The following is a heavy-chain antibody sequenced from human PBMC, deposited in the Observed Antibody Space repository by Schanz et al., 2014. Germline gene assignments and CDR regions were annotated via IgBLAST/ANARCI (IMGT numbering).Heavy chain of an antibody. Sequence: EVQLVESGGGLVKPGGSLRLSFLSSFFTCSAPFILCFRQPPGKGLEWVANIKGDSSEKNYVDSVKGRFTLSRDNAKNSMYLQMNSLRAEDTAVYYCARDDFGASDYWGQGTLVTVSS. CDR3: ARDDFGASDY. D-gene: IGHD3-16*01. J-gene: IGHJ4*02. CDR1: FFTCSAPF. CDR2: IKGDSSEK. V-gene: IGHV3-7*01.